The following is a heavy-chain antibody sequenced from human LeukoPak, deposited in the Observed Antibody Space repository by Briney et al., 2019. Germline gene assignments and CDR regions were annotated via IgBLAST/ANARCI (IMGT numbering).Heavy chain of an antibody. CDR2: IIPIFGTA. D-gene: IGHD6-19*01. CDR3: AVSIAVAGPLDY. Sequence: GASVKVSCKASGGTFSSYAISWVRQAPGQGLEWMGGIIPIFGTANYAQKFQGRVTITADESTSTASMELSSLRSEDTAVYYCAVSIAVAGPLDYWGQGTLVTVSS. CDR1: GGTFSSYA. J-gene: IGHJ4*02. V-gene: IGHV1-69*13.